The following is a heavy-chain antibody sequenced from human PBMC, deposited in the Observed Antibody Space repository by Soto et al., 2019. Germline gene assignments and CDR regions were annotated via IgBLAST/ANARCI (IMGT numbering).Heavy chain of an antibody. V-gene: IGHV1-18*01. CDR1: GYTFTSYG. Sequence: QVQLVQSGAEVKKPGASVKVSCKASGYTFTSYGISWVRQAPGQGREWMGWISAYNGNTNYAQKLQGRVTMTTDTSTRPAYKALRSLRSDDTAVYYCARCRTRFWFNDWGKGTLVTVSS. J-gene: IGHJ4*02. CDR2: ISAYNGNT. D-gene: IGHD3-3*01. CDR3: ARCRTRFWFND.